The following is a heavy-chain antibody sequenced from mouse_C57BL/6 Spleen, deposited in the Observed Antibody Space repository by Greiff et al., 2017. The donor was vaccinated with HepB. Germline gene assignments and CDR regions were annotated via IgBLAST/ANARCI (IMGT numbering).Heavy chain of an antibody. J-gene: IGHJ2*01. CDR2: YPGSGNTY. V-gene: IGHV1-83*01. CDR1: YTFTDYYM. CDR3: KLGLDY. D-gene: IGHD4-1*01. Sequence: VHVKQSGPELVKPGASVKMSCKASGYTFTDYYMHGVKQTPGKGLEWIGEIYPGSGNTYHNEKFKGKATLTADTASSTAYMQLSSLTSEDSAVYFCAKLGLDYWGQGTTLTVSS.